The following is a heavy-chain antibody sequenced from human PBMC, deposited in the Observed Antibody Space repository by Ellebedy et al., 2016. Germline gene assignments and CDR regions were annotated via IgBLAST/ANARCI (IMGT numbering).Heavy chain of an antibody. CDR2: IYYSGST. Sequence: SETLSLXXTVSGGSISSYYWSWIRQPPGKGLEWIGYIYYSGSTNYNPSLKSRVTISVDTSKNQFSLKLSSVTAADTAVYYCARDRGYSYGTGQFDYWGQGTLVTVSS. V-gene: IGHV4-59*01. CDR1: GGSISSYY. D-gene: IGHD5-18*01. CDR3: ARDRGYSYGTGQFDY. J-gene: IGHJ4*02.